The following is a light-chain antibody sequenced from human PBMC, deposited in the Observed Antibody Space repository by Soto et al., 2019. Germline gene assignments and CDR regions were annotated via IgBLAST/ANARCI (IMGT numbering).Light chain of an antibody. Sequence: DIQMTQSPSSLSASVGDRVTITCRASQSISSYLNWYQQKPGKAPKLLIYAASSLQSGVPSRFSGSGSGTDFTLTISSLQPEDFATYYCQQSRTLGQGTKVDIK. CDR2: AAS. V-gene: IGKV1-39*01. J-gene: IGKJ1*01. CDR3: QQSRT. CDR1: QSISSY.